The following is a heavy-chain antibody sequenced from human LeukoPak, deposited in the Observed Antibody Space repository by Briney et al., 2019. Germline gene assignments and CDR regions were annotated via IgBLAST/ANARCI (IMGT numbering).Heavy chain of an antibody. CDR1: GYTFTGYY. J-gene: IGHJ4*02. CDR3: AREIDYGDYVRYFDY. D-gene: IGHD4-17*01. CDR2: INPNSGGT. V-gene: IGHV1-2*06. Sequence: ASVKVSCKASGYTFTGYYMHWVRQTPGQGLEWMGRINPNSGGTNYAQKFQGRVTMTRDTSISTAYMELSRLRSDDTAVYYCAREIDYGDYVRYFDYWGQGTLATVSS.